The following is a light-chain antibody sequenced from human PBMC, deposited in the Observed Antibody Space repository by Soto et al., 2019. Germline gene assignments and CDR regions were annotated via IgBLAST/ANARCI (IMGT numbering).Light chain of an antibody. J-gene: IGLJ1*01. CDR1: SSDVGGYKY. CDR2: TVN. Sequence: QSVLTQPASVSGSPGQSITISCTGTSSDVGGYKYVSWYQQHPGKAPKLLIYTVNNRPSGVSNRFSGSKSGNTASLTISGLQAEDEAYSYCTSSTSXSSYVFGTGTKVTVL. V-gene: IGLV2-14*01. CDR3: TSSTSXSSYV.